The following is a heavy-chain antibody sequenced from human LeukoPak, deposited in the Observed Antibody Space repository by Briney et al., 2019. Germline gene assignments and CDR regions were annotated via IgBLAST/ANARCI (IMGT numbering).Heavy chain of an antibody. J-gene: IGHJ4*02. V-gene: IGHV3-33*01. CDR1: GFTFSSYG. D-gene: IGHD3-22*01. CDR3: ARDYRSRVVVVTIDY. Sequence: GGSLRLSCAASGFTFSSYGMHWVRQAPGKGLEWVAVIWYDGSNKYYADSVKGRFTISRDNSKNTLYLQMNSLRAEDTAMYYCARDYRSRVVVVTIDYWGQGTLVTVSS. CDR2: IWYDGSNK.